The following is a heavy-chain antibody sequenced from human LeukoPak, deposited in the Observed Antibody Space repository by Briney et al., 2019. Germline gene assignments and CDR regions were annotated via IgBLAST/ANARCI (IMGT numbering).Heavy chain of an antibody. J-gene: IGHJ3*02. Sequence: SETLSLTCTVSGGSINNYYWSWIRQPAGKGLEWIGRVYSSGSTNYNPSLKSRVALSVDTSKNQFSLRLSSLTAADTAVYYCARKGISAVAGAFDIWGQGTMVTVSS. V-gene: IGHV4-4*07. CDR2: VYSSGST. CDR3: ARKGISAVAGAFDI. CDR1: GGSINNYY. D-gene: IGHD6-19*01.